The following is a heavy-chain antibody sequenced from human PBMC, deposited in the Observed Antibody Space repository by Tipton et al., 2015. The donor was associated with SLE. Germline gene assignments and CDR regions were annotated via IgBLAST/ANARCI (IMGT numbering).Heavy chain of an antibody. CDR1: GDSISGHY. V-gene: IGHV4-59*11. CDR2: IYYNGHT. CDR3: ARLNDATAIASFDY. D-gene: IGHD2-21*02. Sequence: TLSLTCTVSGDSISGHYRSWIRQPPGKGLEWIGYIYYNGHTNYSPSLKSRVTLSVDTSENQFSLTLSSVTAADTAVYYCARLNDATAIASFDYWGQGNLVTASS. J-gene: IGHJ4*02.